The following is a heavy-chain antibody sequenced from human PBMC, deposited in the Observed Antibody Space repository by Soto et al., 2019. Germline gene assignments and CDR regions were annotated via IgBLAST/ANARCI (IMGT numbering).Heavy chain of an antibody. CDR3: AKRGGPRLYYFDY. D-gene: IGHD2-15*01. V-gene: IGHV3-23*01. J-gene: IGHJ4*02. CDR2: ISDSGGNT. Sequence: GGSLRLSCAASGFTFSNYAMSWVRQAPGKGLEWVSTISDSGGNTYYPDSVKGRFTISRDSSKNTLYLQMNSLRAEDTAVYYCAKRGGPRLYYFDYWGQGTLVTVSS. CDR1: GFTFSNYA.